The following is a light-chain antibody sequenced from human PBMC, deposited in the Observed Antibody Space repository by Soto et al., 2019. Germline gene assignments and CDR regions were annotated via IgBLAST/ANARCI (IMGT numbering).Light chain of an antibody. V-gene: IGKV2-30*02. CDR3: MQGRHWPYT. CDR2: HVS. Sequence: DVVVTQSPLSLPVTLGQPASISCRSSQRLIHSDGNTYLHWFQQRPGQSPRRLIYHVSTRDSGVPDRFSGSGSGTDFTLEISRVEAEDVGVYYCMQGRHWPYTFGPGTTVDIK. CDR1: QRLIHSDGNTY. J-gene: IGKJ3*01.